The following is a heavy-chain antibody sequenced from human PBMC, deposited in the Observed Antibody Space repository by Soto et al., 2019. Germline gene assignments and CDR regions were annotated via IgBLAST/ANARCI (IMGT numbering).Heavy chain of an antibody. V-gene: IGHV1-2*04. J-gene: IGHJ5*02. CDR3: ARANTYYYGSGSYYPTYGYWFDP. CDR2: INPNSGGT. CDR1: GYTFTGYY. Sequence: GASVKVSCKACGYTFTGYYMHWVRQAPGQGLEWMGWINPNSGGTNYAQKFQGWVTMTRDTSISTAYMELSRLRSDDTAVYYCARANTYYYGSGSYYPTYGYWFDPWGQGTLVTVSS. D-gene: IGHD3-10*01.